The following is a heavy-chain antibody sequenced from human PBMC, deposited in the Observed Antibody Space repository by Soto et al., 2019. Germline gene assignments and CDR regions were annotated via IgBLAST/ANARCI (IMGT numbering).Heavy chain of an antibody. CDR1: GYTFTSYG. J-gene: IGHJ4*02. D-gene: IGHD6-19*01. CDR2: ISAYNGNT. Sequence: QVQLVQSGAEVKKPGASVKVSCKASGYTFTSYGISWVRQAPGQGLEWMGWISAYNGNTNYAQKLQGRVTMTTDPSTSTANMELRSLRSDDTAVYYCARDRGGGWYSSGWYDYWGQGTLVTVSS. CDR3: ARDRGGGWYSSGWYDY. V-gene: IGHV1-18*01.